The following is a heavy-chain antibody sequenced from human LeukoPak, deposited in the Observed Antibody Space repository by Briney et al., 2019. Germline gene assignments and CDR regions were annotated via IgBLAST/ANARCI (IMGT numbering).Heavy chain of an antibody. Sequence: ASVTVSCKASGYTFTGYYMHWVRQAPGQGLEWMGWINPNSGDTDCAQKFQGRVTMTRDTSISTAFMDLSRLKSDDTAVYYCARQGPQYYYYVMDVWGQGTTVTVSS. CDR2: INPNSGDT. CDR1: GYTFTGYY. CDR3: ARQGPQYYYYVMDV. V-gene: IGHV1-2*02. J-gene: IGHJ6*02.